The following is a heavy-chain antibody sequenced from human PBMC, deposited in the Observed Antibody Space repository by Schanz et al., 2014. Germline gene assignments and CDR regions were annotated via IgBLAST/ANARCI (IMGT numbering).Heavy chain of an antibody. CDR3: VRDAGRDGYNLAFDV. CDR2: ISDRGDGT. D-gene: IGHD1-1*01. J-gene: IGHJ3*01. Sequence: EQVLESGGGFVQPGGSLRLSCATSGFTFTTFAMTWVRQAPGKGLEWVSGISDRGDGTNYGDSVRGRFTISRDSSKNTLFLQMNSLRAEDTAVYYCVRDAGRDGYNLAFDVWGQGTLVTVSS. CDR1: GFTFTTFA. V-gene: IGHV3-23*01.